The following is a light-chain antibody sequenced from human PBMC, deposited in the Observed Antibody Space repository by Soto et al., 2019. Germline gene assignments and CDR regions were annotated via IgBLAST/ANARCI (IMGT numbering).Light chain of an antibody. V-gene: IGKV4-1*01. CDR2: WAS. Sequence: DIVMTQSPDSLALSLGERATINCRSSQSVFYSSTGRNYLVWYQQKAGQPPKLLIYWASTRESGVPDRFSGSGSGTDFTLTISNLQAEDVAVYYCQQHHSTPLTFGQGTRLEIK. J-gene: IGKJ5*01. CDR1: QSVFYSSTGRNY. CDR3: QQHHSTPLT.